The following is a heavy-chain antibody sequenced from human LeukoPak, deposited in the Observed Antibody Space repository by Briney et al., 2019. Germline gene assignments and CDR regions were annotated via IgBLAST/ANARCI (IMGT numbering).Heavy chain of an antibody. D-gene: IGHD4-23*01. CDR1: GGSISSSSYY. J-gene: IGHJ4*02. CDR3: ARLTVVTSYFDY. V-gene: IGHV4-39*07. Sequence: SETLSLTCTVSGGSISSSSYYWGWIRQPPGKGLEWIGSIYHSGSTYYNPSLKSRVTISVDTSKNQFSLKLSSVTAADTAVYYCARLTVVTSYFDYWGQGTLVTVSS. CDR2: IYHSGST.